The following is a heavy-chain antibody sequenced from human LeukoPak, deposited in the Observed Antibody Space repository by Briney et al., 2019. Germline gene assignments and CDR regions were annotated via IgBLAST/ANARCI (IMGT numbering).Heavy chain of an antibody. D-gene: IGHD6-19*01. J-gene: IGHJ3*02. CDR2: IYSGGST. V-gene: IGHV3-66*01. Sequence: PGGSLRLSCTASGFTFSSYEMNWVRQAPGKGLEWVSVIYSGGSTYYADSVKGRFTISRDNSKNTLYLQMNSLRAEDTAVYYCARVVGRYSSGWYAAFDIWGQGTMVTVSS. CDR1: GFTFSSYE. CDR3: ARVVGRYSSGWYAAFDI.